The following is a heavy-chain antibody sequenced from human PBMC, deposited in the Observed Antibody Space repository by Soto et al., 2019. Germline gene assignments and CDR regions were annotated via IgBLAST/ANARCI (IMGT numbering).Heavy chain of an antibody. J-gene: IGHJ5*02. CDR1: GYTFTNYG. V-gene: IGHV1-18*01. D-gene: IGHD2-2*01. CDR2: ISPQNGNT. Sequence: VQLVQSGGDVKKPGASVKVSCKASGYTFTNYGISWVRQAPGQGLEWMGWISPQNGNTHYAQKLQGRVTMTTDTATSTAYMELRSLRSADPAVYYCVRANLDGGVLPPAGFVRWFDPWGQGTLITVSS. CDR3: VRANLDGGVLPPAGFVRWFDP.